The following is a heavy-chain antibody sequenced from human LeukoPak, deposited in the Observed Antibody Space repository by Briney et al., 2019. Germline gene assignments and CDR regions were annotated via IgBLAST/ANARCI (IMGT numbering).Heavy chain of an antibody. CDR2: IYYSGST. Sequence: PSQTLSLTCTVSGGSISSGDYYWSWIRQPPGKGLEWIGYIYYSGSTYYNPSLKSRVTISVDTSKNQISLKLSSVTAADTAVYYCARRSSSGWYSFGEYYFDYWGQGTLVTVSS. CDR1: GGSISSGDYY. CDR3: ARRSSSGWYSFGEYYFDY. D-gene: IGHD6-19*01. J-gene: IGHJ4*02. V-gene: IGHV4-30-4*01.